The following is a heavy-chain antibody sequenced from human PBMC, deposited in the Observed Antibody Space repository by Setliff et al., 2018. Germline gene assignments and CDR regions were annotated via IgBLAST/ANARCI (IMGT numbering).Heavy chain of an antibody. CDR2: ISGSGTTT. J-gene: IGHJ6*03. D-gene: IGHD5-18*01. CDR1: GFTFSTYA. CDR3: AKLVWLTTWYYMDV. V-gene: IGHV3-23*01. Sequence: PGGSLRLSCAASGFTFSTYAMSWVRQAPGKGLEWVSVISGSGTTTYYADSVKGRFTISRDNSKNTVYLQMNSLRAEDTAVYYCAKLVWLTTWYYMDVWGKGTTVTVSS.